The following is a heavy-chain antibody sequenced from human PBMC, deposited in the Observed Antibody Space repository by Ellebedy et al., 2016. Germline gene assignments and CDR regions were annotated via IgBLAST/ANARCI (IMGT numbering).Heavy chain of an antibody. V-gene: IGHV3-21*06. CDR1: GFTFSISG. CDR3: TRDGREWSRDY. Sequence: GESLKISXAASGFTFSISGMTWVRQAPGKGLEWVATIVSSGREAYYADPLKGRFIISRDNAMNSVYLQLNSLSVEDTAVYYCTRDGREWSRDYWGQGTLVTVSS. CDR2: IVSSGREA. J-gene: IGHJ4*02. D-gene: IGHD3-3*01.